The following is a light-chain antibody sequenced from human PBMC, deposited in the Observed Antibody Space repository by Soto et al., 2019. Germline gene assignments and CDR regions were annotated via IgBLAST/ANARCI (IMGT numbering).Light chain of an antibody. CDR1: QGIINY. V-gene: IGKV1-39*01. CDR3: QESYSAPFT. CDR2: GAS. J-gene: IGKJ3*01. Sequence: IQLTQSPSSLSASMGDRVTITCRASQGIINYLAWYQQKPGKAPKLLIYGASTLHSGVPSRFTGSGSGTDFALSIRSLQREDFATFFCQESYSAPFTFGPRTKVDIK.